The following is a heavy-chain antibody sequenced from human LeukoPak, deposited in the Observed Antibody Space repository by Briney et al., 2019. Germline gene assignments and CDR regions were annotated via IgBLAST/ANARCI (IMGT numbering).Heavy chain of an antibody. V-gene: IGHV4-59*01. CDR3: ARVYREPGNDAFDI. Sequence: PSETLSLTCTVSGGSISSYYWSWIRQPPGKGLEWIGYIYYSGSTNYNPSLKSRVTISVDTSKNQFSLKLSSVTAADTAVYYCARVYREPGNDAFDIWGLGTMVTVSS. CDR1: GGSISSYY. D-gene: IGHD1-14*01. J-gene: IGHJ3*02. CDR2: IYYSGST.